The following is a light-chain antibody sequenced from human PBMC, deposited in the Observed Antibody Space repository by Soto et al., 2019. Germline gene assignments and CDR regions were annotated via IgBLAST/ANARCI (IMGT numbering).Light chain of an antibody. J-gene: IGKJ5*01. V-gene: IGKV3-11*01. CDR3: QQRSSRPRDIS. CDR2: DAS. CDR1: QSIGRF. Sequence: EIVLTQSPATLSLSPGERATLSCRASQSIGRFLAWYQHKPGQAPRLLIYDASNRATGIPARFSASGSETHFTLTISSLEPEDFAVYYCQQRSSRPRDISFGQGTRLET.